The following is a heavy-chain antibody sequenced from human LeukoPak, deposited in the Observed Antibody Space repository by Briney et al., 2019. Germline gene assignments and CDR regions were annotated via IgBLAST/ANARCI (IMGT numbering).Heavy chain of an antibody. Sequence: PWGSLRLSCAASGFTFSTYLMSWVRQAPGKGLEWVANIREDGGEKYSVDSAKGRFTISRDNAINTLYLEMNSLRAEDTGLYYCARDRRDLRAFDYWGQGTLVTVSS. CDR3: ARDRRDLRAFDY. CDR1: GFTFSTYL. V-gene: IGHV3-7*01. CDR2: IREDGGEK. J-gene: IGHJ4*02.